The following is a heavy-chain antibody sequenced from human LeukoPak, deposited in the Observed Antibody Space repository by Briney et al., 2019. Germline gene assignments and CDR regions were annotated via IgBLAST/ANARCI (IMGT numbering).Heavy chain of an antibody. Sequence: GGSLRLSCAASGFTFDAYAMHWVRQAPGKGLEWVSHINWNSGSIDYADSVKGRFTISRDNAKNSLYLQMNNLRTEDTALYFCAKDASTSNPYYGMDIWGHGTTVTVSS. V-gene: IGHV3-9*01. D-gene: IGHD2-2*01. CDR3: AKDASTSNPYYGMDI. CDR2: INWNSGSI. CDR1: GFTFDAYA. J-gene: IGHJ6*02.